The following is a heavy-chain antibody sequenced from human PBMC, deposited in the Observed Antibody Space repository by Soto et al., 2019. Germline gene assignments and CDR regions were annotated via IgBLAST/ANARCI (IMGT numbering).Heavy chain of an antibody. D-gene: IGHD2-15*01. CDR2: ISYTGANQ. J-gene: IGHJ6*02. V-gene: IGHV3-30*14. Sequence: GGSLRLSCTASGFTFADYALHWVRQAPGKGLEWVAFISYTGANQYYADSVKGRFTISRDNSKNTAYLQMTSLKAEDTAVYYCARGGFYCSGGSCYLYYYYGMDVWGQGTTVTVSS. CDR3: ARGGFYCSGGSCYLYYYYGMDV. CDR1: GFTFADYA.